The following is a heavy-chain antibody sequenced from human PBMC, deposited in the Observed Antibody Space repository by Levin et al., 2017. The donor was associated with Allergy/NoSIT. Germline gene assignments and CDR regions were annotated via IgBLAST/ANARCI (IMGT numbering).Heavy chain of an antibody. CDR3: AREGRITTVVGLITTTSNDASDI. CDR1: GFTFSSYW. Sequence: GESLKISCAASGFTFSSYWMTWVRQAPGKGLEWVANIKQDGSQKYYVDSVKGRFTISRDNAKNSLYLQMNSLRAEDTAVYYCAREGRITTVVGLITTTSNDASDIWGQGTMVTVSS. CDR2: IKQDGSQK. D-gene: IGHD3-22*01. J-gene: IGHJ3*02. V-gene: IGHV3-7*01.